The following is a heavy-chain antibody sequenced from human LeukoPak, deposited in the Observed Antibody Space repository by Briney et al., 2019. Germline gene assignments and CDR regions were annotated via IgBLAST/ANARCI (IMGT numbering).Heavy chain of an antibody. J-gene: IGHJ4*02. Sequence: ASETLSLTCSVTGGSISSSNYYWGWIRQSPGKGLEWIGSIYYSGSTYYNPSLKSRVTMSVDTSKNQFSLKLSSVSAADTAVYYCARGGSSWVLYFDYWGQGTLVTVSS. CDR1: GGSISSSNYY. D-gene: IGHD6-6*01. CDR2: IYYSGST. CDR3: ARGGSSWVLYFDY. V-gene: IGHV4-39*07.